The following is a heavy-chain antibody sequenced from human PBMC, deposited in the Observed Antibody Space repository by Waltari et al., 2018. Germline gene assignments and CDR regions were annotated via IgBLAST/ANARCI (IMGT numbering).Heavy chain of an antibody. V-gene: IGHV3-23*01. Sequence: QLLESGGALVRPGGSLRLSCAASGFTFSSYAMGWVRQAPGEGLGWVSGRSASGGSTFYADSLNGRFTIARDNSKNTLFLQTSRLRADDTAIYYCTKAPDTLGRGGFDYWGQGALVTVSS. CDR2: RSASGGST. J-gene: IGHJ4*02. CDR1: GFTFSSYA. CDR3: TKAPDTLGRGGFDY. D-gene: IGHD3-16*01.